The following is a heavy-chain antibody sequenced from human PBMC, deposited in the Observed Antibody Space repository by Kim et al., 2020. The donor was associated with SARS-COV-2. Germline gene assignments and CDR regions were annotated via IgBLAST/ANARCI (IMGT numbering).Heavy chain of an antibody. CDR3: AKKIVEARFFDY. Sequence: GGSLRLSCAASGFSFVDYAMGWVRQAPGKGLEWVSTINARRTTYYSDSVKGRFTISRDSSKNVVDLQMNSLRADDTAVYYCAKKIVEARFFDYCGQGTLV. CDR2: INARRTT. V-gene: IGHV3-23*01. D-gene: IGHD6-6*01. CDR1: GFSFVDYA. J-gene: IGHJ4*02.